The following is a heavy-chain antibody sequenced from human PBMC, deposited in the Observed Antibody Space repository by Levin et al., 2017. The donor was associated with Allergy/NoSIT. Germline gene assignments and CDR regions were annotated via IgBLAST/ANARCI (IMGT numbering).Heavy chain of an antibody. D-gene: IGHD1-20*01. CDR2: ISYDGSNK. J-gene: IGHJ4*02. CDR1: GFTFSSYA. V-gene: IGHV3-30-3*01. CDR3: ARDSDNWNERNDY. Sequence: GGSLRLSCAASGFTFSSYAMHWVRQAPGKGLEWVAVISYDGSNKYYADSVKGRFTISRDNSKNTLYLQMNSLRAEDTAVYYCARDSDNWNERNDYWGQGTLVTVSS.